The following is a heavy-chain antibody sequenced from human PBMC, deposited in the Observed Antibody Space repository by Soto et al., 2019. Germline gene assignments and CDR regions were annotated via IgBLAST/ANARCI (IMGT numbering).Heavy chain of an antibody. Sequence: SETLSLTCAVYGGSFRGYYRSWIRQPPGKGLEWIGEINHSGSTNYNPSLKSRVTISADTSKNQFSLKLSSVTAADTAVYYCARGRVVVPAGSYYYYYYYMDVWGKGTTVTVSS. CDR1: GGSFRGYY. V-gene: IGHV4-34*01. J-gene: IGHJ6*03. D-gene: IGHD2-2*01. CDR2: INHSGST. CDR3: ARGRVVVPAGSYYYYYYYMDV.